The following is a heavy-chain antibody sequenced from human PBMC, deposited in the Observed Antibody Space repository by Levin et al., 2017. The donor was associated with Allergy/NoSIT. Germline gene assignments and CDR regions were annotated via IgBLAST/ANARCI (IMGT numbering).Heavy chain of an antibody. J-gene: IGHJ4*02. V-gene: IGHV5-51*01. CDR2: IYPGDSDA. CDR3: AREVPGFGELIDY. D-gene: IGHD3-10*01. CDR1: GYDFTNYW. Sequence: AGESLKISCKGSGYDFTNYWIGWVRQMPGKGLEWMGIIYPGDSDARYSPSFQGHVTISVDKSISTSYLQWSSLKASDTAMYYCAREVPGFGELIDYWGQGTLVTVSS.